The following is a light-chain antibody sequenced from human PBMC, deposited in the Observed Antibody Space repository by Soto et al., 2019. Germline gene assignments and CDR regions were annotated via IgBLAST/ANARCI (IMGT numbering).Light chain of an antibody. V-gene: IGKV1-9*01. CDR3: QQVNNYPLI. CDR1: QDLSGY. Sequence: IQLTQSPSSLSASVGDRVTITCRASQDLSGYLAWYQQKPGEAPKLLIYAASTLQSGVPSRFSGSGSETDFTLTISSLQPEDFATYYCQQVNNYPLIFGGGTKVDI. J-gene: IGKJ4*01. CDR2: AAS.